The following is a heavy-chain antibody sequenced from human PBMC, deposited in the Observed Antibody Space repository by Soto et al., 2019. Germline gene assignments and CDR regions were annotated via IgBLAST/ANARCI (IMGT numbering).Heavy chain of an antibody. J-gene: IGHJ4*02. CDR2: ISWNSGSI. D-gene: IGHD6-13*01. Sequence: EVQLVESGGGLVQPGRSLRLSCAASGFTFDDYAMHWVRQAPGKGLEWVSGISWNSGSIGYADSVKGRFTISRENDKNSLYLQMNSLRAEDTALYYCARATYSRRHYPEYWGQGTLVTVSS. CDR3: ARATYSRRHYPEY. CDR1: GFTFDDYA. V-gene: IGHV3-9*01.